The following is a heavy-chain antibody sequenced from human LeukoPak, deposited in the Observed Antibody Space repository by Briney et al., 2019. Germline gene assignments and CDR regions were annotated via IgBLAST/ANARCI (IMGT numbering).Heavy chain of an antibody. D-gene: IGHD2-2*02. J-gene: IGHJ6*02. CDR3: ALGYCSSTSCYRNYYYGMDV. CDR2: IYYSGST. CDR1: GGSVSSGSYY. V-gene: IGHV4-61*01. Sequence: SQTPSLTCTVSGGSVSSGSYYWSWIRQPPGKGLEWIGYIYYSGSTNYNPSLKSRVTISVDTSKNQFSLKLSSVTAADTAVYYCALGYCSSTSCYRNYYYGMDVWGQGTTVTVSS.